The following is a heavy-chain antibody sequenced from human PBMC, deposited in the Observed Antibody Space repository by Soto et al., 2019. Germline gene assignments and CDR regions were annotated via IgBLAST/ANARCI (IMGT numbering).Heavy chain of an antibody. V-gene: IGHV1-69*12. CDR3: ASPTKPLYYYYGMDV. D-gene: IGHD1-1*01. Sequence: QVQLVQSGDEVKKPGSSVQVSYKASGGTFSSYAISWVRQAPGQGLEWMGGIIPIFGTANYAQKFQGRVTITADESTSTAYMELSSLRSEDTAVYYCASPTKPLYYYYGMDVWGQGTTVTVSS. J-gene: IGHJ6*02. CDR2: IIPIFGTA. CDR1: GGTFSSYA.